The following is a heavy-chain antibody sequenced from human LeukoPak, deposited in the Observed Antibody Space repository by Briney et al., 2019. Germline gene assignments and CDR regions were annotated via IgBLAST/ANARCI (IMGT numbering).Heavy chain of an antibody. D-gene: IGHD1-7*01. CDR1: GFTVSSSY. J-gene: IGHJ4*02. Sequence: PGGSLRLSCAASGFTVSSSYMSWVRQAPGKGLEWVSVIYSGGNTYYADSVKGRFTISRDNSKNTLYLQMDSLRAEDTALYYCATIDYYNDSWGQGTLVTVSS. V-gene: IGHV3-53*01. CDR3: ATIDYYNDS. CDR2: IYSGGNT.